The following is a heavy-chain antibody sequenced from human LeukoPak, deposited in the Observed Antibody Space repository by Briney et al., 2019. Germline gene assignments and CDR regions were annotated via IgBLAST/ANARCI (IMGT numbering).Heavy chain of an antibody. J-gene: IGHJ4*02. Sequence: PGGSLRLSCAASRFSVSCKYMRWVRQAPGKGLVWVSLIYEWGSTYYADSVKGRFTISRDNAKNTLYLQMNSLRAEDTAVYYCPKGRGYSYGDCDYWGQGTLVTVSS. V-gene: IGHV3-66*01. CDR2: IYEWGST. CDR1: RFSVSCKY. CDR3: PKGRGYSYGDCDY. D-gene: IGHD5-18*01.